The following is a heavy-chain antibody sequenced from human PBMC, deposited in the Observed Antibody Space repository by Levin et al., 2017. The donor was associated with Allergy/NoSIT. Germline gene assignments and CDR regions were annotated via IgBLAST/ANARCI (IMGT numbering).Heavy chain of an antibody. CDR1: GFTFSSYA. D-gene: IGHD2-15*01. CDR3: AKGPPNEDIVVVVAATPYFDY. V-gene: IGHV3-23*01. J-gene: IGHJ4*02. CDR2: ISGSGGST. Sequence: PGGSLRLSCAASGFTFSSYAMSWVRQAPGKGLEWVSAISGSGGSTYYADSVKGRFTISRDNSKNTLYLQMNSLRAEDTAVYYCAKGPPNEDIVVVVAATPYFDYWGQGTLVTVSS.